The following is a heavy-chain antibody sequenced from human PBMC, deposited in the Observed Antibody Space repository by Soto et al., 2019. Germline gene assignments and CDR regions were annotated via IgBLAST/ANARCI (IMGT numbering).Heavy chain of an antibody. CDR2: IWYDGSNK. CDR1: GFTFSSYG. J-gene: IGHJ6*02. Sequence: GGSLRLSCAASGFTFSSYGMHWVRQAPGKGLEWVAVIWYDGSNKYYADSVKGRFTISRDNSKNTLYLQMNSLRAEDTAVYYCARDPGYSYGSYYYYGMDVWGQGTTVTVSS. CDR3: ARDPGYSYGSYYYYGMDV. V-gene: IGHV3-33*01. D-gene: IGHD5-18*01.